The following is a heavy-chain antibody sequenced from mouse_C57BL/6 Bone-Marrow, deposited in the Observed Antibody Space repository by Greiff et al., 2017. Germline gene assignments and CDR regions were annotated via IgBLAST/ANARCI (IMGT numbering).Heavy chain of an antibody. D-gene: IGHD2-3*01. Sequence: VQLQQSGPELVKPGASVKISCKASGYTFTDYYINWVKQRPGQGLEWIGWIFPGSGSTYYNEKVKGKATLTVDKSSSTAYMLLSSLTSEDSAVYFCAKPHDGYYPHAMDYWGQGTSVTVSS. CDR2: IFPGSGST. V-gene: IGHV1-75*01. CDR3: AKPHDGYYPHAMDY. CDR1: GYTFTDYY. J-gene: IGHJ4*01.